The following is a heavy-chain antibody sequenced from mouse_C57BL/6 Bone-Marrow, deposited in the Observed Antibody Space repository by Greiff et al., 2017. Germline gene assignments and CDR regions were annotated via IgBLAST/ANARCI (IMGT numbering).Heavy chain of an antibody. CDR1: GYTFTSYW. CDR2: IDPSDSYT. CDR3: GGGGYYAMDY. V-gene: IGHV1-69*01. Sequence: QVQLQQSGAELVMPGASVKLSCKASGYTFTSYWMHWVKQRPGQGLEWIGEIDPSDSYTNYNQKFKGKSTLTVDKSSSTAYMQLSSLTSVDSAVYYCGGGGYYAMDYWGQGTSVTVSS. J-gene: IGHJ4*01.